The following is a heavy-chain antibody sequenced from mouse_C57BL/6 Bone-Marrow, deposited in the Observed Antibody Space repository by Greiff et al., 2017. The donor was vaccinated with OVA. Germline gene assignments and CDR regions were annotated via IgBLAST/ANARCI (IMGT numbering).Heavy chain of an antibody. CDR3: ARGDIVGGNYDVFAY. CDR1: GYSFTGYF. D-gene: IGHD2-1*01. CDR2: INPYNGDT. J-gene: IGHJ3*01. Sequence: EVQLQQSGPELVKPGDSVKISCKAPGYSFTGYFMNWVMQSHGKSLEWIGRINPYNGDTFYNQKFKGKATLTVDKSSSTAHMELRSLTSEDSAVYYCARGDIVGGNYDVFAYWGQGTLVTVSA. V-gene: IGHV1-20*01.